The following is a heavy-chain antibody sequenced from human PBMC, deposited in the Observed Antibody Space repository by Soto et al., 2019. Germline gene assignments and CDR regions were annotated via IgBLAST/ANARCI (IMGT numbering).Heavy chain of an antibody. CDR3: ARDLLAGDF. D-gene: IGHD3-10*01. V-gene: IGHV1-46*01. Sequence: QVQLVQSGAEVKKPGASVKVSCRASGYTFTNYYIHWVRQAPGQGLEWMAIINPTSGSTNYAQNCQGRVTLTMDTSTTTVYMDLSILRFEDAAVYFCARDLLAGDFWGQGTLVTVSS. CDR1: GYTFTNYY. J-gene: IGHJ4*02. CDR2: INPTSGST.